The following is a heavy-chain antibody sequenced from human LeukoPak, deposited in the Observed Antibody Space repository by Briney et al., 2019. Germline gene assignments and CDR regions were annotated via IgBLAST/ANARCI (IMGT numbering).Heavy chain of an antibody. D-gene: IGHD3-9*01. Sequence: GASVKVSCKASGYTFSSYGISWVRQAPGQGLKWMGWISGYNANAKYAQKLQGRVTMTTDTSTSTVLMELRSLRSDDTAVYYCARDTYGFLTGRYSGSGGDYWGQGTLVTVSS. CDR2: ISGYNANA. V-gene: IGHV1-18*01. J-gene: IGHJ4*02. CDR3: ARDTYGFLTGRYSGSGGDY. CDR1: GYTFSSYG.